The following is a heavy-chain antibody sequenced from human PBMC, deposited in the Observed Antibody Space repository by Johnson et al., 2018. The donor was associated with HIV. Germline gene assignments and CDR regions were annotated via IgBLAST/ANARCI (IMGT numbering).Heavy chain of an antibody. V-gene: IGHV3-11*04. D-gene: IGHD1-14*01. Sequence: QVQLVESGGGLVKPGGSLRLSCAASGFSFSDYYMSWIRQAPGKGLEWLSHISSSGSIIYYADSVKGRFTISRDNSKNTLYLQMNSLRAEDTAVYYCAKERKAPRAFDIWGQGTMATVSS. CDR1: GFSFSDYY. J-gene: IGHJ3*02. CDR2: ISSSGSII. CDR3: AKERKAPRAFDI.